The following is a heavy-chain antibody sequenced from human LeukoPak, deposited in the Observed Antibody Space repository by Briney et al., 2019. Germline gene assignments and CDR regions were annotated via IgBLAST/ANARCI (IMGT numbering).Heavy chain of an antibody. D-gene: IGHD5-12*01. CDR1: GGSISSGGYY. J-gene: IGHJ6*02. Sequence: SETLSLTCTVSGGSISSGGYYWSWIRQHPGKGLEWIGYIYYSGSTYYNPSLKSRVTISVDMSKNQFSLKLSSVTAADTAVYYCSVATMPENGGYYYYGMDVWGQGTTVTVSS. V-gene: IGHV4-31*03. CDR2: IYYSGST. CDR3: SVATMPENGGYYYYGMDV.